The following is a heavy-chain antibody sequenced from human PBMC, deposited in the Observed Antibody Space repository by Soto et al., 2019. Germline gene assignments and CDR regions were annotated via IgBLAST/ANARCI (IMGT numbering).Heavy chain of an antibody. CDR2: INSDGSST. CDR1: GFTFSGSA. J-gene: IGHJ4*02. V-gene: IGHV3-74*01. CDR3: ARGGSLQGSSRNKLDY. Sequence: PGGSLRLSCAASGFTFSGSAMHWVRQAPGKGLVWVSRINSDGSSTYYADSVKGRFTISRDNAKNTLYLQMNSLRAEDTAVYYCARGGSLQGSSRNKLDYWGQGTLVTVSS. D-gene: IGHD6-6*01.